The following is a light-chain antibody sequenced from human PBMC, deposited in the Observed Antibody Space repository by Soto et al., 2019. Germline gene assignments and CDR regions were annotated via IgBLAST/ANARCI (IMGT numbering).Light chain of an antibody. Sequence: EIVMTQSPATLSVSPGERATLSCRASQTVSSNLAWYQQKPGQAPRLLIYGASTRAPGIPARFSGSGSGTEFTLTISSLQSKDFAVYYCQQYNDWPPFTIGPGTRVDIK. CDR2: GAS. CDR3: QQYNDWPPFT. V-gene: IGKV3-15*01. J-gene: IGKJ3*01. CDR1: QTVSSN.